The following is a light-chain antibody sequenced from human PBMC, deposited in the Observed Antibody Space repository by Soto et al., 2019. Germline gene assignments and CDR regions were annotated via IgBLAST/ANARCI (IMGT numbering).Light chain of an antibody. CDR3: QQSWT. CDR1: QSVSSN. CDR2: GAS. J-gene: IGKJ1*01. Sequence: EIVMTHSPATLSVSPCERAALSCRASQSVSSNLAWYQQKPGQAPRLLIYGASTRATGIPARFSGSGSGTEFTLTISSLQSEDFAVYYCQQSWTFGQGTKVDIK. V-gene: IGKV3-15*01.